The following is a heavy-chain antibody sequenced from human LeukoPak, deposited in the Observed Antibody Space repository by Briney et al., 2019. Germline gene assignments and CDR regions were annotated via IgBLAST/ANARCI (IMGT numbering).Heavy chain of an antibody. D-gene: IGHD2-21*02. CDR1: GGTFSSYA. CDR3: ARGRVKVTASAARADAFDI. CDR2: IVPILGIA. J-gene: IGHJ3*02. Sequence: SVKVSCKASGGTFSSYAISWVRQAPGQGLEWMGRIVPILGIANYAQKFQGRVTITADKSTSTAYMELSSLRSEDTAVYYCARGRVKVTASAARADAFDIWGQGTMVTVSS. V-gene: IGHV1-69*04.